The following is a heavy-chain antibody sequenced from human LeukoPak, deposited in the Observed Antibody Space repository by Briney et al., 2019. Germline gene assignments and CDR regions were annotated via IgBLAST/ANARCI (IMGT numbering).Heavy chain of an antibody. V-gene: IGHV4-39*07. CDR2: IYYSGST. Sequence: SETLSLTCTVSGGSISSSSYYWGWIRQPPGKGLEWIGSIYYSGSTYYNPSLKSRVTISVDTSKNQFSLKLSSVTAADTAVYYCARGHGGELLWFGELDKPSGYFDLWGRGTLVTVSS. CDR3: ARGHGGELLWFGELDKPSGYFDL. D-gene: IGHD3-10*01. J-gene: IGHJ2*01. CDR1: GGSISSSSYY.